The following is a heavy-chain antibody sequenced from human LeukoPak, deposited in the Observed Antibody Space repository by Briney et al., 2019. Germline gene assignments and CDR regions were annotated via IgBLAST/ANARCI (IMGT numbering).Heavy chain of an antibody. D-gene: IGHD3-9*01. CDR1: GFTFDDYA. Sequence: HTGGSLRLSCAASGFTFDDYAMHWVRQAPGKGLEWVSGISWNSGSIGYADSVKGRFTISRDNAKNSLYLQMNSLRAEDTALYYCAKDILAPKGVRYFDWSHLRYYYYGMDVWGQGTTVTVSS. CDR3: AKDILAPKGVRYFDWSHLRYYYYGMDV. V-gene: IGHV3-9*01. CDR2: ISWNSGSI. J-gene: IGHJ6*02.